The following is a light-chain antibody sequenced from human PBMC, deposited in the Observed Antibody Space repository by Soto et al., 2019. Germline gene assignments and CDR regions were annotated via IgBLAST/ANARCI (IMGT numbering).Light chain of an antibody. Sequence: QSALSLPRSVSGSPGQSVTISCTGTSTDVGGYNYVSWYQQHPGKVPKLMLYDVSKRPSGVPDRFSGSKSGNTASLTISGLQAEDEADYYCCSYAGRDTLYVFGSGTKVTVL. V-gene: IGLV2-11*01. CDR3: CSYAGRDTLYV. CDR2: DVS. CDR1: STDVGGYNY. J-gene: IGLJ1*01.